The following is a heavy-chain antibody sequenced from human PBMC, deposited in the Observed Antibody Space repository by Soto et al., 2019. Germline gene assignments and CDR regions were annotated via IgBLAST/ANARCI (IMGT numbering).Heavy chain of an antibody. J-gene: IGHJ4*02. Sequence: QVQLVQSGAEVKKPGSSVKVSCKASGGTFSSYTISWVRQAPGQGLEWMGRIIPILGIGNYAQKFQGRVTITADKSTSTADMELSSLGAEGTAVYYCAGRYGDRDYWGQGTLVTVSS. CDR1: GGTFSSYT. CDR3: AGRYGDRDY. V-gene: IGHV1-69*02. CDR2: IIPILGIG. D-gene: IGHD4-17*01.